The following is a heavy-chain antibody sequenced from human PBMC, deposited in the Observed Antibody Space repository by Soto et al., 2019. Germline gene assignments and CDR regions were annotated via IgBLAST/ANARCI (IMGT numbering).Heavy chain of an antibody. CDR1: GGSVSSGSYY. V-gene: IGHV4-61*01. CDR3: ASAPSIAAADYFDY. Sequence: SETLSLTCTGSGGSVSSGSYYWSWIRQPPGKGLEWIGYIYYSGSTNYNPSLKSRVTISVDTSKNQFSLKLSSVTVADTAVYYCASAPSIAAADYFDYWGQGTLVTVSS. J-gene: IGHJ4*02. CDR2: IYYSGST. D-gene: IGHD6-13*01.